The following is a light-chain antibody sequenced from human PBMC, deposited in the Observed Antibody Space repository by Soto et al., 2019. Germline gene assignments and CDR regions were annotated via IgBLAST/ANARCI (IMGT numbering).Light chain of an antibody. Sequence: EILLTQSPVTLSLSPVERSTLSCRASQSVSSSYLAWYHQKPGQAPRLLIYGASSRATGIPDRFSGSGSGTDFTLTISRLEPEDFAVYYCQQYGGSPPLTFGGGTKVDIK. CDR3: QQYGGSPPLT. J-gene: IGKJ4*01. V-gene: IGKV3-20*01. CDR1: QSVSSSY. CDR2: GAS.